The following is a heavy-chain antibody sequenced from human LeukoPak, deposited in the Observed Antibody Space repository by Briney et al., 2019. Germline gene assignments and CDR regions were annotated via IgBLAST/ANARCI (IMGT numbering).Heavy chain of an antibody. J-gene: IGHJ6*02. CDR1: GGSISSSNW. CDR2: IYYSGST. V-gene: IGHV4-4*02. D-gene: IGHD1-20*01. CDR3: ARDHRVITGINYYYYYGMDV. Sequence: SGTLSLTCAVSGGSISSSNWWSWVRQPPGKGLEWIGYIYYSGSTNYNPSLKSRVTISVDTSKNQFSLKLSSVTAADTAVYYCARDHRVITGINYYYYYGMDVWGQGTTVTVSS.